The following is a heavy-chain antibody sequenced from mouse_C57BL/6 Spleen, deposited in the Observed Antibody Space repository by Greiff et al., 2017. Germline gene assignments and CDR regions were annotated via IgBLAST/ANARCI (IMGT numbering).Heavy chain of an antibody. D-gene: IGHD2-2*01. CDR2: IHPSDSDT. J-gene: IGHJ4*01. Sequence: QVQLKQPGAELVKPGASVKVSCKASGYTFTSYWMHWVKQRPGQGLEWIGRIHPSDSDTNYNQKFKGKATLTVDKSSSTAYMQLSSLTSEDSAVYYCAISGYDAGYYAMDYWGQGTSVTVSS. CDR1: GYTFTSYW. CDR3: AISGYDAGYYAMDY. V-gene: IGHV1-74*01.